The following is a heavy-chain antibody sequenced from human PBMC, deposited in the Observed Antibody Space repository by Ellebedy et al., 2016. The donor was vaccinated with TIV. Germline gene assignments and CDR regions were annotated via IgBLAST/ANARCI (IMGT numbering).Heavy chain of an antibody. CDR3: ASGDYYDSSGYPSYYYGMDV. D-gene: IGHD3-22*01. CDR1: GFTFSSYA. J-gene: IGHJ6*02. CDR2: ISYDGSNK. Sequence: GGSLRLXXAASGFTFSSYAMHWVRQAPGKGLEWVAVISYDGSNKYYADSVKGRFTISRDNSKNTLYLQMNSLRAEDTAVYYCASGDYYDSSGYPSYYYGMDVWGQGTTVTVSS. V-gene: IGHV3-30*04.